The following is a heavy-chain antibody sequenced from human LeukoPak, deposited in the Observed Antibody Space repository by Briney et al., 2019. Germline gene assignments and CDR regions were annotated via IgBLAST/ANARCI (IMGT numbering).Heavy chain of an antibody. V-gene: IGHV3-48*03. CDR2: ISSSGGTI. Sequence: PGGSLRLFCAASGFIFSSYEMNWVRQAPGKGLEWVSDISSSGGTIDYADSVKGRCSISRDNAKNSLYLHINSLRAEDTAVYYCAKAGPGFGFDYWGQGTLVTVSS. CDR1: GFIFSSYE. CDR3: AKAGPGFGFDY. J-gene: IGHJ4*02. D-gene: IGHD3-10*01.